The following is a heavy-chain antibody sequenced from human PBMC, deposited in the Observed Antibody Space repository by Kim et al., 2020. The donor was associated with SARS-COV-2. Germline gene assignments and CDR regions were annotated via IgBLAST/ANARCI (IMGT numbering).Heavy chain of an antibody. J-gene: IGHJ3*01. V-gene: IGHV1-2*02. Sequence: ASVKVSCKASGYTFIGQFMHWVRQAPGQGLEWMGWLNPNSGVTHFAQTFQGRVAMTRDTSVSTAYMELTSLRSDDTAVYYCATITGGAFDLWGQGTMVTV. CDR3: ATITGGAFDL. CDR1: GYTFIGQF. CDR2: LNPNSGVT. D-gene: IGHD1-20*01.